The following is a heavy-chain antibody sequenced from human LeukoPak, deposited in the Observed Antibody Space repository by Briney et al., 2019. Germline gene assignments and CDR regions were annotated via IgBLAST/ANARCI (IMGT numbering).Heavy chain of an antibody. Sequence: GGSLRLSCAASGFTFSSYSMNWVRQAPGKGLEWVSSISSSSSYIYYADSVKGRFTISRDNAKNSLYLQMNSLRAEDTAVYYCAREVAYYDSSGYSGNWFDHWGQGTLVTVSS. CDR2: ISSSSSYI. D-gene: IGHD3-22*01. CDR3: AREVAYYDSSGYSGNWFDH. J-gene: IGHJ5*02. CDR1: GFTFSSYS. V-gene: IGHV3-21*01.